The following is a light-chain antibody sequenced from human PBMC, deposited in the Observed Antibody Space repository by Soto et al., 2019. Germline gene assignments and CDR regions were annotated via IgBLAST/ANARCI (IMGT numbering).Light chain of an antibody. V-gene: IGKV1-27*01. CDR2: GAS. Sequence: DIQMTQSPSSLSASVGDRVTITCRASQGISNYLAWYQQKPGKVPKLLIYGASTLQSGVPSRFSGSGSGTDFTLTINSLQPEDVATYYCQNYNSALRITFGPGTKVDIK. CDR1: QGISNY. J-gene: IGKJ3*01. CDR3: QNYNSALRIT.